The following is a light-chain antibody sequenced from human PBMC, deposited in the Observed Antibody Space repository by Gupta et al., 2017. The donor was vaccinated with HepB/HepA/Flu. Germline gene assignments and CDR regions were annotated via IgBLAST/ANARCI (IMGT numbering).Light chain of an antibody. J-gene: IGLJ3*02. CDR2: DDN. V-gene: IGLV3-21*03. CDR3: QVWDTTNHWV. CDR1: NIGSKS. Sequence: SYVLTQPPSVSVAPGKTARIACGGHNIGSKSVHWDQQKPGQAPFLVVHDDNVRPSGIPERFSGSNSGNTATLTINRVEAGDEADYYCQVWDTTNHWVFGGGTKLTVL.